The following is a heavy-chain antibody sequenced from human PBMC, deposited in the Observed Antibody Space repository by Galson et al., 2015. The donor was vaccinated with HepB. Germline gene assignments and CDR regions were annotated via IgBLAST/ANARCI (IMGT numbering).Heavy chain of an antibody. J-gene: IGHJ2*01. CDR1: GFTFSNHP. CDR3: ARVRSGWKIRYFDL. V-gene: IGHV3-30*04. Sequence: SLRLSCAASGFTFSNHPMHWVRQAPGKGLEWVAAISYDGFNKDYADSVKGRFTISRDNSKNTLYLQMNSLRAEDTAVHYCARVRSGWKIRYFDLWGRGSLVTVS. D-gene: IGHD6-19*01. CDR2: ISYDGFNK.